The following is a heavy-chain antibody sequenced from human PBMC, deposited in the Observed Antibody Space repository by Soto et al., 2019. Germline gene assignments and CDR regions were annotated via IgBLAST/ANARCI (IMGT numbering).Heavy chain of an antibody. Sequence: GGSLRLSCAASGFTFSTYALIWVRQAPGKGLEWVSSMSSSSSYKYYADSVKGRFTISRDNAKNSLYLQMNSLRAEDTAVYYCARDRVTYSYYYYGMDVWGQGTTVTVSS. J-gene: IGHJ6*02. CDR2: MSSSSSYK. D-gene: IGHD2-21*02. CDR3: ARDRVTYSYYYYGMDV. CDR1: GFTFSTYA. V-gene: IGHV3-21*01.